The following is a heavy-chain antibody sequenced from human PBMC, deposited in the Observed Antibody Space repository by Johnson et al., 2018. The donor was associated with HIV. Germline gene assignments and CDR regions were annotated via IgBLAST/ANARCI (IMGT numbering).Heavy chain of an antibody. CDR3: AGKNCGWLQDGAFDI. V-gene: IGHV3-7*05. Sequence: EVQLVESGGGLVQPGGSLRLSCAASGFTFSSYWMSWVRQAPGKGLEWVANIKQDGSEKYYVDSVKGRFTISRENAKNSLYLQMNSLRAEDTAVYYCAGKNCGWLQDGAFDIWGQGTMVTVSS. CDR1: GFTFSSYW. J-gene: IGHJ3*02. D-gene: IGHD5-24*01. CDR2: IKQDGSEK.